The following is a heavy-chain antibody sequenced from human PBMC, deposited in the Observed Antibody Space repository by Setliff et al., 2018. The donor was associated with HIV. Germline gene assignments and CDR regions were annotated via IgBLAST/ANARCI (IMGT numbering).Heavy chain of an antibody. CDR2: INPNTGDT. CDR3: AREYDVLTGYYISAFDI. J-gene: IGHJ3*02. CDR1: GYTFISYG. D-gene: IGHD3-9*01. Sequence: GASVKVSCKASGYTFISYGINWVRQAPGQGLEWMGRINPNTGDTNYAQKFKDRVTMTRDTSINTAYMELSMLRSDDTAVYYCAREYDVLTGYYISAFDIWGQGTMVTVSS. V-gene: IGHV1-2*06.